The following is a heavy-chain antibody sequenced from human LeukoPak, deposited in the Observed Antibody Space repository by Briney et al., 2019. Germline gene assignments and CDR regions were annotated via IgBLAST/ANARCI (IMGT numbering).Heavy chain of an antibody. CDR3: ARGKAIFLDV. J-gene: IGHJ6*04. CDR2: ISEKGHT. V-gene: IGHV1-18*01. D-gene: IGHD3-3*01. CDR1: GFSFTHYG. Sequence: ASVKVSCKASGFSFTHYGISWVRQARGQGLEWMGWISEKGHTNYAQKFRGRVTMTTDTATTTAYMELATLTYDDTAVYYCARGKAIFLDVWGKGTTVSVSS.